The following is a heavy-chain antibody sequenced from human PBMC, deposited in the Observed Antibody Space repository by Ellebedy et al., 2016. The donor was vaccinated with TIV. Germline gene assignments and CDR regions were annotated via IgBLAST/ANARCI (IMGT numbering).Heavy chain of an antibody. V-gene: IGHV3-74*01. D-gene: IGHD6-19*01. CDR2: INGDGSNT. CDR3: ARVGSGWYYFDQ. Sequence: PGGSLRLSCAASDFTFSGYRMNWVRQAPGKGLVWVSRINGDGSNTDYTDSVKGRSTISRDNAKKTLYLQMNNLRAEDTAVYYCARVGSGWYYFDQWGQGTLVIVSP. CDR1: DFTFSGYR. J-gene: IGHJ4*02.